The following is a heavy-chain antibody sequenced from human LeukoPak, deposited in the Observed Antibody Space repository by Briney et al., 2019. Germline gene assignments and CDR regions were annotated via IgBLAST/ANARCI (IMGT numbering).Heavy chain of an antibody. Sequence: PSQTLSLTCAVSGGSISSGGYSWSWIRQPPGKGLEWIGYIYHSGSTYYNPSLKSRVTISVDTSKNQFSLKLSSVTAADTAVYYCARDPVVPAAITDDFDPWGQGTLVTVSS. J-gene: IGHJ5*02. CDR2: IYHSGST. CDR1: GGSISSGGYS. V-gene: IGHV4-30-2*05. CDR3: ARDPVVPAAITDDFDP. D-gene: IGHD2-2*01.